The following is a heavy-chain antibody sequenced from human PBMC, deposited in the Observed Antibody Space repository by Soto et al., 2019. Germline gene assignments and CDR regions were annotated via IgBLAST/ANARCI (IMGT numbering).Heavy chain of an antibody. Sequence: EVQLVESGGGLVQPGGSLRLSCAASGFTFSSYWMSWVRQAPGKGLEWVANIKQDGCEKYYVDSVKGRFTISRDNAKNSLYLQMNSLRAGDTAVYYCARDAVDATPLIDYWGQGTLVTVSS. J-gene: IGHJ4*02. CDR2: IKQDGCEK. V-gene: IGHV3-7*01. D-gene: IGHD2-15*01. CDR3: ARDAVDATPLIDY. CDR1: GFTFSSYW.